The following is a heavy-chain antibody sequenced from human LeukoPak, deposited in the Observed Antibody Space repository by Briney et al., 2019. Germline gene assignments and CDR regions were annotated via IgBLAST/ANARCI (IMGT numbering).Heavy chain of an antibody. J-gene: IGHJ4*02. D-gene: IGHD3-3*01. CDR1: GGSFSGYY. CDR3: AKDRESLRFLEWPYYFDY. V-gene: IGHV4-34*01. CDR2: INHSGST. Sequence: SETLSLTCAVYGGSFSGYYWSWIRQPPGKGLEWIGEINHSGSTNYNPSLKSRVTISVDTSKNQFSLKLSSVTAADTAVYYCAKDRESLRFLEWPYYFDYWGQGTLVTVSS.